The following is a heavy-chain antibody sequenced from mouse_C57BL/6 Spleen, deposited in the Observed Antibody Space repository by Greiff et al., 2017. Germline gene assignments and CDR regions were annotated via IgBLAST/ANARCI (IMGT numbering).Heavy chain of an antibody. CDR2: IYPGDGDT. CDR3: ARGSLSGNGFDY. CDR1: GYAFSSYW. J-gene: IGHJ2*01. D-gene: IGHD4-1*01. Sequence: QVQLQQSGAELVKPGASVKISCKASGYAFSSYWMNWVKQRPGQGLEWIGQIYPGDGDTNYNGKFKGKATLTADKSSSTAYMQLSSLTSEDSAVYFCARGSLSGNGFDYWGQGTTLTVSS. V-gene: IGHV1-80*01.